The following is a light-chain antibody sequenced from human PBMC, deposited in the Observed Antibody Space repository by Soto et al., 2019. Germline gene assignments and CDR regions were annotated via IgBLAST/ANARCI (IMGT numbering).Light chain of an antibody. CDR2: GAS. V-gene: IGKV3-20*01. CDR1: QSVSSSY. Sequence: EIVLTQSPGTLSLSPGERATLSCRASQSVSSSYFAWYQQKPGQAPRLLIYGASSRATGSPDRFSGSGSGTEFTLTISRLEPEDFAVYYCQQYGSSLSITFGQGTRLEIK. J-gene: IGKJ5*01. CDR3: QQYGSSLSIT.